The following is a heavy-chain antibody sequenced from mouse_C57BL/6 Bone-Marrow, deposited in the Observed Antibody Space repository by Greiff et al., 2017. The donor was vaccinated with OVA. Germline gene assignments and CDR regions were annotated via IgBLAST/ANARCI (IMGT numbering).Heavy chain of an antibody. D-gene: IGHD2-2*01. CDR1: GYSITSGYY. V-gene: IGHV3-6*01. Sequence: EESGPGLVKPSQSLSLTCSVTGYSITSGYYWNWIRQFPGNKLEWMGYISYDGSNNYNPSLKNRISITRDTSKNQFFLKLNSVTTEDTATYYCARERNGFLYYFDYWGQGTTLTVSS. CDR3: ARERNGFLYYFDY. J-gene: IGHJ2*01. CDR2: ISYDGSN.